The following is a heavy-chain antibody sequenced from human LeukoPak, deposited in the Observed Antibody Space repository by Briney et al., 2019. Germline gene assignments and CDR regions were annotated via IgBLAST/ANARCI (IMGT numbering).Heavy chain of an antibody. CDR1: GFSFRDYW. D-gene: IGHD3-10*01. CDR3: VTSWVRQERDF. CDR2: IEPDGSGK. Sequence: GGSLRLSCAASGFSFRDYWMSWVRQAPGKGLEWVADIEPDGSGKTYVDSVKGRFTISRDNAQQSLYLQMDTLTAEDTAVYYCVTSWVRQERDFWGQGTLVIVSS. V-gene: IGHV3-7*01. J-gene: IGHJ4*02.